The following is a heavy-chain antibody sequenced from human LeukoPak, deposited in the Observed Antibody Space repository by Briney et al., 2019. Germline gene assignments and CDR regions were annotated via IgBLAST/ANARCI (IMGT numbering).Heavy chain of an antibody. CDR2: IRSYSSYI. J-gene: IGHJ4*02. Sequence: TGGSLRLSCAASGFTLDNYNFNWARQAPGKGLEWVASIRSYSSYIHYADSVKGRFTISRDDAKKSLYLQMNSLRAEDTAVYYCARESSPHFDYWGQGTLVTVSS. CDR3: ARESSPHFDY. V-gene: IGHV3-21*01. CDR1: GFTLDNYN.